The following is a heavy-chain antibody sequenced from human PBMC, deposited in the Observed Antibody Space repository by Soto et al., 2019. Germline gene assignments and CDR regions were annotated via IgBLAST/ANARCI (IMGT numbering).Heavy chain of an antibody. CDR2: IYWDDDK. Sequence: QITLKESGPTLVRPTQTLTLTCTFSGFSLSTRGVGVGWIRQPPGKALEWLGLIYWDDDKRYSPSLKSRLTITKDTSKNQVVLTMTNLYPVDTATYYCAHRGSSWQLDYWGQGTLVTVSS. CDR1: GFSLSTRGVG. D-gene: IGHD6-19*01. J-gene: IGHJ4*02. CDR3: AHRGSSWQLDY. V-gene: IGHV2-5*02.